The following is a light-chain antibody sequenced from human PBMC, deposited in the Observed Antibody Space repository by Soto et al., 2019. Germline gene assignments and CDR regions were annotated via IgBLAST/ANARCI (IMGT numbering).Light chain of an antibody. CDR2: DAS. V-gene: IGKV3-15*01. CDR1: HGVYSY. Sequence: VMTQSPAALSLSLGETVSLTCRARHGVYSYFTWNQQTPYQAHRLLISDASTKATDIPDRFSCSGSGTGSTLTLTSRHSPALAVDFCLHYSNWPPPCTFGQGTKLEIK. J-gene: IGKJ2*02. CDR3: LHYSNWPPPCT.